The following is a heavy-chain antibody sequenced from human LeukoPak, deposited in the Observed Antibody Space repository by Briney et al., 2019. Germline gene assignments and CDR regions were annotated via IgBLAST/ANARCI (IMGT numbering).Heavy chain of an antibody. J-gene: IGHJ4*02. Sequence: PGGSLRLSCAASGFTLSTYAMHWVRQAPGKGLEWVAYISGTGFTTYYADSVKGRFTISSDSSKNTLFLQMNSLRAEDTAIDYCAKDGYNWIAFDDWGQGTLVTVSS. CDR1: GFTLSTYA. CDR2: ISGTGFTT. CDR3: AKDGYNWIAFDD. D-gene: IGHD1-20*01. V-gene: IGHV3-23*01.